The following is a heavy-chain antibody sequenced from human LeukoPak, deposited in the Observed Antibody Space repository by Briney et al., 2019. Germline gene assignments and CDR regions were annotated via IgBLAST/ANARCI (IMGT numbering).Heavy chain of an antibody. V-gene: IGHV3-7*04. CDR3: AGGVGASHFDY. J-gene: IGHJ4*02. D-gene: IGHD1-26*01. CDR2: IKQDGTEK. CDR1: GFTFSTYW. Sequence: GGSLRLSCAASGFTFSTYWMSCVRQAPGKGLEWVAIIKQDGTEKYYVDSVNGRFTISRDNAENSLCLQMNSLRAEDTAVYYCAGGVGASHFDYWGQGTLVTVSS.